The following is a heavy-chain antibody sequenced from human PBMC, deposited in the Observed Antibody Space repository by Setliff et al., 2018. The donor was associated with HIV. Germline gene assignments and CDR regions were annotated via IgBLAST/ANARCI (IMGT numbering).Heavy chain of an antibody. D-gene: IGHD6-25*01. V-gene: IGHV1-8*02. J-gene: IGHJ4*02. CDR2: MNPNSGNT. CDR3: ARQAADY. CDR1: GYTFTSYD. Sequence: ASVKVSCKASGYTFTSYDINWVRQATGQGLEWMGWMNPNSGNTGYAQKFQGRVTMTRDTSISTAHMELSRLRSDDTAVYYCARQAADYWGQGTLVTVSS.